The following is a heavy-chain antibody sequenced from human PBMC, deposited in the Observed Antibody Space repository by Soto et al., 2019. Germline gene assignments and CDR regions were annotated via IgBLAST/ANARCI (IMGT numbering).Heavy chain of an antibody. CDR2: IFYSGST. D-gene: IGHD2-15*01. CDR3: ARDLLGYCSGNSCYDYYGMDV. V-gene: IGHV4-59*01. Sequence: SETLSLTCTVSGGSITSYYWSWIRQPPGKGLEWIGYIFYSGSTNYNPSLKSRVTISVDTSKNQFSLNLSSVTAADTAVYYCARDLLGYCSGNSCYDYYGMDVWAKGPRSPSP. J-gene: IGHJ6*02. CDR1: GGSITSYY.